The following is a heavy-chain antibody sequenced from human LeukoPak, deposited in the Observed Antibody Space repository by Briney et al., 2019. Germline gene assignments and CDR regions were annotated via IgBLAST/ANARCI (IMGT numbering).Heavy chain of an antibody. Sequence: SVKVSCKASGGTFSSYAISWVRQAPGQGLEWMGRIIPIFGTANHAQKFQGRVTITTDESTSTAYMELSSLRSEDTAVYYCARESYYDSNDAFDIWGQGTMVTVSS. CDR3: ARESYYDSNDAFDI. D-gene: IGHD3-22*01. CDR1: GGTFSSYA. CDR2: IIPIFGTA. V-gene: IGHV1-69*05. J-gene: IGHJ3*02.